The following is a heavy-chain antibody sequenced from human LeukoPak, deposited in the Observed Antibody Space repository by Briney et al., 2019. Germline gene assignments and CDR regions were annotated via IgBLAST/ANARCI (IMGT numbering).Heavy chain of an antibody. J-gene: IGHJ4*02. V-gene: IGHV4-39*01. CDR2: ISYSGST. D-gene: IGHD2-2*01. CDR3: VRRCSSTSCYRRGDY. CDR1: AGSMSRSDYD. Sequence: PSETLSLTCTIYAGSMSRSDYDWGWIRQPPGKGLEWIGSISYSGSTSYNPSLKSRVTISVDVSKNQFSLKLTSVTAADTALYYCVRRCSSTSCYRRGDYWGQGTLVTVSS.